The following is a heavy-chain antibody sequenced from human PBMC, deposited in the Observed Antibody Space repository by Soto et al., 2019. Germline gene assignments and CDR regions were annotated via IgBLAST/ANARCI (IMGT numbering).Heavy chain of an antibody. CDR2: ISGYNGNT. CDR3: AREGQAPYYYYGMDV. J-gene: IGHJ6*02. CDR1: GYTFTNYG. Sequence: QVQVVQSGDEVKKPGASVKVSCKASGYTFTNYGFSWVRQAPGQGLEWMGWISGYNGNTKYAEKFQGRVTMTTDTSTSTAHMELRSLRYDDTAVYYCAREGQAPYYYYGMDVWGQGTAVPVSS. V-gene: IGHV1-18*01.